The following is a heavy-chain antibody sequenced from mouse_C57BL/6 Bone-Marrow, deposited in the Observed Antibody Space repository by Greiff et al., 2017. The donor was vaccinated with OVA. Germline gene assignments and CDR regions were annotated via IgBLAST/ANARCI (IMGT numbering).Heavy chain of an antibody. Sequence: QVQLKQSGAELVRPGTSVKVSCKASGYAFTNYLIEWVKQRPGQGLEWIGVINPGSGGTNSNEKFKGKATLTAEKSSSTAYMQLSSLTSDDSAVHFCAYEFAYWGQGTLVTVSA. V-gene: IGHV1-54*01. CDR1: GYAFTNYL. CDR3: AYEFAY. J-gene: IGHJ3*01. CDR2: INPGSGGT. D-gene: IGHD2-14*01.